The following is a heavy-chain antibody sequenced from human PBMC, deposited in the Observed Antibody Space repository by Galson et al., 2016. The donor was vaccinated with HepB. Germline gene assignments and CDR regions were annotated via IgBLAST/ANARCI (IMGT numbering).Heavy chain of an antibody. CDR3: AKSPWYDSSGYYYFDY. D-gene: IGHD3-22*01. CDR2: ISGSGGST. Sequence: SLRLSCAASGFTFSSYAMSWVRQAPGEGLEWISGISGSGGSTFYADSVKGRSTISRDNSKNTLYLQMNSLRAEDTAVYHCAKSPWYDSSGYYYFDYWGQGTLVTVSS. CDR1: GFTFSSYA. V-gene: IGHV3-23*01. J-gene: IGHJ4*02.